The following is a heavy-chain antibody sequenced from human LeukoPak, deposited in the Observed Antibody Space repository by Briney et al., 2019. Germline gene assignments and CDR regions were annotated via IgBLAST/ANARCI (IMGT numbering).Heavy chain of an antibody. CDR1: GFIFSTYS. V-gene: IGHV3-21*01. Sequence: GGSLRLSCTASGFIFSTYSMIWVRQAPGKGLERVSSISSTSGNKYYADSVKGRFTISRDNAKNSLYLQMNSLRAEDTAVYYCAKGDVSVTREFDYWGQGTLVTVSS. J-gene: IGHJ4*02. CDR3: AKGDVSVTREFDY. D-gene: IGHD7-27*01. CDR2: ISSTSGNK.